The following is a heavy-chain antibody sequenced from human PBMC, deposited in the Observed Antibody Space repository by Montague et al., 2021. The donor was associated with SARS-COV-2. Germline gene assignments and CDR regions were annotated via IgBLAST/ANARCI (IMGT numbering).Heavy chain of an antibody. V-gene: IGHV3-30-3*01. CDR3: ARDNYDSSGYSLYGMDV. CDR2: ISYDGSNK. CDR1: GFTFSSYA. D-gene: IGHD3-22*01. J-gene: IGHJ6*02. Sequence: SLRLSCAASGFTFSSYAMHWVRQAPGKGLEWVAVISYDGSNKYYADSVKGRFTISRDSSKNTLYLQMNSLRAEDTAVYYCARDNYDSSGYSLYGMDVWGQGTTVTVSS.